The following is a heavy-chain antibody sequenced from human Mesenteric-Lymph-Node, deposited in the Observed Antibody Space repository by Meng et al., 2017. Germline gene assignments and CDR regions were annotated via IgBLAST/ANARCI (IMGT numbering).Heavy chain of an antibody. J-gene: IGHJ4*02. V-gene: IGHV4-61*01. CDR2: IHYSRSP. CDR3: ARMIGSGPFDY. Sequence: QGQLQASGPGLVRPSETLSLTCTVSGDSVSTNYFWSWLRQSPGKGLELIGYIHYSRSPNYNPSLKSRVTISVDTSKNQFSLKLNSVTAADTAVYYCARMIGSGPFDYWGQGTLVTVSS. CDR1: GDSVSTNYF. D-gene: IGHD6-19*01.